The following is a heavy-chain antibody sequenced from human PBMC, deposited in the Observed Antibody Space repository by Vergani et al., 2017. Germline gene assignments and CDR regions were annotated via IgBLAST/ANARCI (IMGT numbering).Heavy chain of an antibody. D-gene: IGHD4-17*01. V-gene: IGHV3-30*04. CDR2: ISYDGSNK. Sequence: QVQLVESGGGVVQPGRSLRLSCAASGFTFSSYAMHWVRQAPGKGLEWVAVISYDGSNKYYADSVKGRFTISRDNSKNTLYLQMNSLRAEDTAVYYCASSYGDYKYYFDYWGQGTLVTVSS. CDR1: GFTFSSYA. J-gene: IGHJ4*02. CDR3: ASSYGDYKYYFDY.